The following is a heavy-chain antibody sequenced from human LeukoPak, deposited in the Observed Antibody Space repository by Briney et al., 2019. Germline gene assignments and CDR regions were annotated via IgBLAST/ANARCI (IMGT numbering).Heavy chain of an antibody. CDR3: ARDLSATWFSLAF. V-gene: IGHV3-20*04. Sequence: PGGSLRLSCATSGLSIAGYGMSWVRHVPGKGLEWVAGISWDGASGYSDSVKGRFTISRDNAKNSLYLQMIGLRGEDTAIYFCARDLSATWFSLAFWGQGALVTVSS. J-gene: IGHJ4*02. CDR1: GLSIAGYG. D-gene: IGHD3-10*01. CDR2: ISWDGAS.